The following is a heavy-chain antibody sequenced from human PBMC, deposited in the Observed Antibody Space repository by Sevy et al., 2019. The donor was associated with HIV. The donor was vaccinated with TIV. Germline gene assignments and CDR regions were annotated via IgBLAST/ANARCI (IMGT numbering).Heavy chain of an antibody. CDR1: GFSFDSYG. Sequence: GGSLRLSCAVSGFSFDSYGMTWVRQAPGKGLEWVANIKQDGSDKYYVDSVKGRFTISRDNAKNSLSLQMNSLRAEDTAVYYCARDTGGIGMDVWGQGTTVTVSS. V-gene: IGHV3-7*01. D-gene: IGHD6-13*01. CDR2: IKQDGSDK. J-gene: IGHJ6*02. CDR3: ARDTGGIGMDV.